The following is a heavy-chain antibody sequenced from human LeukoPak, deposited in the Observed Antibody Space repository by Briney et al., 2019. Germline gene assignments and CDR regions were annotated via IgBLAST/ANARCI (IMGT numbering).Heavy chain of an antibody. Sequence: GASVKVSCKASGYTFTGYYMHWVRQAPGQGLEWMGWINPNSGGTNYAQKFQGRVTMTRDTSISTAYMELSRLRSDDTAVYYCARASSSPRTPTKYNWFDPWGQGTLVTVSS. CDR3: ARASSSPRTPTKYNWFDP. CDR1: GYTFTGYY. J-gene: IGHJ5*02. CDR2: INPNSGGT. D-gene: IGHD6-13*01. V-gene: IGHV1-2*02.